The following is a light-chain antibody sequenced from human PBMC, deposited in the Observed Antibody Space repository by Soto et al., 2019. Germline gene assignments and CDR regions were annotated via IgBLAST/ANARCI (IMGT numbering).Light chain of an antibody. V-gene: IGKV3-15*01. J-gene: IGKJ1*01. CDR1: QSVSLS. CDR2: GAS. CDR3: QQYHIRPSWT. Sequence: TQSPATLSVSLVASATLSCRASQSVSLSLAWYQMRPGQPPRLLIYGASTRATDIPARFSGRGSGTDFTLTISSLQSEDFAVYFCQQYHIRPSWTFGQGTQVDIK.